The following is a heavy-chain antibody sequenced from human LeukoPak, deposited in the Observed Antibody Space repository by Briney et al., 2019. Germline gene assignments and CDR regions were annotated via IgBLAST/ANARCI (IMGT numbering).Heavy chain of an antibody. CDR2: IYYSGST. J-gene: IGHJ4*02. CDR1: GGSISSYY. CDR3: ARNGDYAPVFDY. Sequence: PSETLSLTCTVSGGSISSYYWSWIRQPPGKGLEWIGYIYYSGSTNYNPSLKSRVTISADTSKNQFSLKLSSVTAADTAVYYCARNGDYAPVFDYWGQGTLVTVSS. V-gene: IGHV4-59*01. D-gene: IGHD4-17*01.